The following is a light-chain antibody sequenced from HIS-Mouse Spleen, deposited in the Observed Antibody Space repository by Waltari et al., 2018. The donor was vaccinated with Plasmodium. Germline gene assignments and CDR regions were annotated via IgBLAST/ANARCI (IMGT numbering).Light chain of an antibody. Sequence: ELVLTQPRGILSLSLGERATLPCRASKSVSSIYLAWYQQKPGQAPRRLIYGASSRATGIPDRFSGSVSGTNFTLTISRLEPEDFAVYYCQQYGSSPYTFGQGTKLEIK. CDR2: GAS. CDR1: KSVSSIY. V-gene: IGKV3-20*01. CDR3: QQYGSSPYT. J-gene: IGKJ2*01.